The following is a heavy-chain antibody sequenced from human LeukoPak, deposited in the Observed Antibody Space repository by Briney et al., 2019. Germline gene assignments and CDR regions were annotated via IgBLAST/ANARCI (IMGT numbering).Heavy chain of an antibody. CDR2: INHSGST. D-gene: IGHD3-3*01. J-gene: IGHJ4*02. Sequence: SETLSLTCAVYGGSFSGYYWSWIRQPPGKGLEWIGEINHSGSTNYNPSLKSRVTISVDTSKNQFSLKLSSVTDADTAVYYCAREPDYEFWSGSFDYWGQGTLVTVSS. CDR3: AREPDYEFWSGSFDY. V-gene: IGHV4-34*01. CDR1: GGSFSGYY.